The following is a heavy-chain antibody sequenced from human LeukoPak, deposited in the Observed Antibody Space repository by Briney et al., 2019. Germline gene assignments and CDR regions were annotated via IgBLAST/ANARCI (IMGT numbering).Heavy chain of an antibody. V-gene: IGHV3-74*03. CDR3: ARGMGVTTLDK. D-gene: IGHD4-23*01. J-gene: IGHJ4*02. Sequence: PGGSLRLSCAASGFTFSTYWMHWVRQVPGKGLVWVSRINSDGSRTTYADSVKGRLTMSRDNAKNTLYLQMNSLRAEDTAVYYCARGMGVTTLDKWGQGTLVTVPS. CDR2: INSDGSRT. CDR1: GFTFSTYW.